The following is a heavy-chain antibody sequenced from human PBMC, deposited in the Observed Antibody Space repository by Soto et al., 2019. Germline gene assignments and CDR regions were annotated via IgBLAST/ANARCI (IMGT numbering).Heavy chain of an antibody. Sequence: QVQLVESGGRVVQPGRSLRLSCAASGFTFSSDGMHWVRQAPGKGLEWVAVIWYDGSNKYYADSVKGRFTISRDNSKNKLYLLMNSLRAEDTAVYYCARGLYYYDSSGSGLDYWGQGTLVTVSS. J-gene: IGHJ4*02. CDR2: IWYDGSNK. CDR3: ARGLYYYDSSGSGLDY. D-gene: IGHD3-22*01. V-gene: IGHV3-33*01. CDR1: GFTFSSDG.